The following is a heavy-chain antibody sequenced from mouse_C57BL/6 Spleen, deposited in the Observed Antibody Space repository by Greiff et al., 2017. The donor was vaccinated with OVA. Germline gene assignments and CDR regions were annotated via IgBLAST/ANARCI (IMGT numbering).Heavy chain of an antibody. CDR1: GYAFSSSW. J-gene: IGHJ1*03. CDR2: IYPGDGDT. V-gene: IGHV1-82*01. Sequence: VQLQESGPELVKPGASVKISCKASGYAFSSSWMNWVKQRPGKGLEWIGRIYPGDGDTNYNGKFKGKATLTADKSSSTAYMQLGSLTSEDSAVYFCARHYGNGDWYFDVWGTGTTVTVSS. CDR3: ARHYGNGDWYFDV. D-gene: IGHD2-1*01.